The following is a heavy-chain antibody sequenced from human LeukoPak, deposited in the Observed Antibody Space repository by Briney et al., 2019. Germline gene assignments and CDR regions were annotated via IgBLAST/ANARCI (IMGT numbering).Heavy chain of an antibody. CDR1: GYTLTSYG. CDR3: ARSGQWLGNNWFDP. CDR2: INAYHGNT. Sequence: ASVNVSCMASGYTLTSYGISWVRQAPGQGREWMGWINAYHGNTNYAQKLQGRVTMTTDTSTSTAYMELRSLRSDETAVYYCARSGQWLGNNWFDPWGQGTLVTVSS. J-gene: IGHJ5*02. V-gene: IGHV1-18*04. D-gene: IGHD6-19*01.